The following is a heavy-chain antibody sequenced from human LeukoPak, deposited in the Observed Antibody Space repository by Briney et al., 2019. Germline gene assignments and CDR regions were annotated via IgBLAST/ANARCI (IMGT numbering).Heavy chain of an antibody. CDR1: GFTFSSYS. D-gene: IGHD2-15*01. CDR2: ISSSSSTI. Sequence: GGSLRLSCAASGFTFSSYSMNWVRQAPGKGLEWVSYISSSSSTIYYADSVKGRFTISRDNAKNSPYLQMNSLRAEDTAVYYCARGRFSCSGGSCYHYFDQWGQGTLVTVSS. CDR3: ARGRFSCSGGSCYHYFDQ. V-gene: IGHV3-48*04. J-gene: IGHJ4*02.